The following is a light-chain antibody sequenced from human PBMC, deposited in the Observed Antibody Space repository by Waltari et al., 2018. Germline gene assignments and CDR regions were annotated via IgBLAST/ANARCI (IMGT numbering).Light chain of an antibody. CDR2: YDR. V-gene: IGLV3-21*04. CDR3: QVWDNSVVV. J-gene: IGLJ2*01. CDR1: NIASKS. Sequence: SYVLTQPPSVSVAPGETARISCGADNIASKSVHWYQQKPGQAPMMVIYYDRDRPSGIPERFSGSNFGDTATLTISRVEAGDEADYHCQVWDNSVVVFGGGTKLTVL.